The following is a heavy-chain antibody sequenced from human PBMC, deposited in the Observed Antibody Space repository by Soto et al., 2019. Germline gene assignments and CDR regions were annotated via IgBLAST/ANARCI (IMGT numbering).Heavy chain of an antibody. Sequence: QAQLEQSGAEVKKPGASVKVSCKSSVYTFITSGISWVRQAPGQGLDWRGWISTYNGDANYAQRFQGRVTMTTDTSTSTTLMELRSLRSDDTAGYYGAREGPRPYYYYGMDFWCQGTTVTVSS. D-gene: IGHD6-6*01. CDR3: AREGPRPYYYYGMDF. J-gene: IGHJ6*02. CDR1: VYTFITSG. V-gene: IGHV1-18*01. CDR2: ISTYNGDA.